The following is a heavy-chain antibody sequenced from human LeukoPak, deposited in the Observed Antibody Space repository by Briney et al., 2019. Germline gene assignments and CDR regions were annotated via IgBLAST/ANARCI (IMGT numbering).Heavy chain of an antibody. J-gene: IGHJ4*02. CDR1: GFIFCNYA. Sequence: PGGSLRLSCAASGFIFCNYAMHWVREAPGKGLEGVTFIRYDGSNKYYAESVKGRFTISRDNSKNTLYLQMNRLRAEDTAVYYCAKAIHSSSSGVVDYWGQGTLVTVSS. CDR2: IRYDGSNK. D-gene: IGHD6-6*01. V-gene: IGHV3-30*02. CDR3: AKAIHSSSSGVVDY.